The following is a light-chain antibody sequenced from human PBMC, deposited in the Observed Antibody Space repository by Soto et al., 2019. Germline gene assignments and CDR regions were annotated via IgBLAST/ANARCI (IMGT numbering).Light chain of an antibody. CDR2: DVS. Sequence: QSALTQPASVSGSPGQSITISCTGTSSDVGGYNYVYWYQQHPAQAPKLMIYDVSNRPSGVSNRFSGSRSGNTASLTISGLQAEDEADYYCNSYTSRSTYVFGTGTKVTVL. CDR1: SSDVGGYNY. J-gene: IGLJ1*01. V-gene: IGLV2-14*01. CDR3: NSYTSRSTYV.